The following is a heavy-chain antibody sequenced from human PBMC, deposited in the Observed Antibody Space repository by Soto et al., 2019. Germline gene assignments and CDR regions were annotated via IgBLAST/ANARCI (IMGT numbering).Heavy chain of an antibody. D-gene: IGHD3-22*01. Sequence: QVQLVQSGAEVKKPGSSVKVSCKASGGTFSSYAISWVRQAPGQGLEWMGGIIPIFGTANYAQKFQGRVTITADESTRTAYMELSSLRSEDTAVYYCARVVDYYDSSGYYNWFDPWGQGTLVTVSS. J-gene: IGHJ5*02. CDR1: GGTFSSYA. CDR3: ARVVDYYDSSGYYNWFDP. V-gene: IGHV1-69*12. CDR2: IIPIFGTA.